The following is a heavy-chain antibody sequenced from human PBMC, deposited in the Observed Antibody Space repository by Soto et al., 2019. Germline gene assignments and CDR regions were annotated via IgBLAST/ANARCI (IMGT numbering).Heavy chain of an antibody. Sequence: EVQLVESGGGLVQPGGSLRLSCAASGFTFSSYSMNWVRQAPGKGLEWVSYISSSSSTIYYADSVKGRFTISVDKAKNSLYLQMNSMRDEGTAEYYGARDQQLGRPYYFDYCGRGTLVTVSS. V-gene: IGHV3-48*02. CDR3: ARDQQLGRPYYFDY. J-gene: IGHJ4*02. D-gene: IGHD6-6*01. CDR1: GFTFSSYS. CDR2: ISSSSSTI.